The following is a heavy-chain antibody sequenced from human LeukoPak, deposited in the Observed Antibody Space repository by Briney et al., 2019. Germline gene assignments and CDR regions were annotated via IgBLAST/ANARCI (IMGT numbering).Heavy chain of an antibody. D-gene: IGHD5-24*01. CDR2: INHSGST. Sequence: PSETLSLTCAVYGGSFSGYYWGWIRQPPGKGLEWIGEINHSGSTNYNPSLKSRVTISVDTSKNQFSLKLSSVTAADTAVYYCARGRGMLATMNYWGQGTLVTVSS. CDR1: GGSFSGYY. J-gene: IGHJ4*02. CDR3: ARGRGMLATMNY. V-gene: IGHV4-34*01.